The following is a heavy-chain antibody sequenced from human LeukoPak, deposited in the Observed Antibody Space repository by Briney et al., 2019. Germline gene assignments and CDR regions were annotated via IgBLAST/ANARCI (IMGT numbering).Heavy chain of an antibody. CDR3: ARRCSSWFCYYYMDV. CDR2: ISHSGST. CDR1: GGSFSGYY. J-gene: IGHJ6*03. Sequence: PSETLSLTCAVYGGSFSGYYWSWIRQPPGKGLEWIGEISHSGSTNYNPSLKSRVTISVDTSKNQFSLKLSSVTAADTAVYYCARRCSSWFCYYYMDVWGKGTTVTISS. V-gene: IGHV4-34*01. D-gene: IGHD6-13*01.